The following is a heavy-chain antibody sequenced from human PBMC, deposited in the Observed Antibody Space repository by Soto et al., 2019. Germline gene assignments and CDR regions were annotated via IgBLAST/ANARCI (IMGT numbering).Heavy chain of an antibody. CDR3: AKEYSGSYPDYGMDV. CDR1: GFTFSSYG. V-gene: IGHV3-30*18. CDR2: ISYDGSNK. J-gene: IGHJ6*02. D-gene: IGHD1-26*01. Sequence: PGGSLRLSCAASGFTFSSYGMHWVRQAPGKGLEWVAVISYDGSNKYYADSVKGRFTISRDNSKNTMYLQMNSLRAAETAAYYCAKEYSGSYPDYGMDVWGQGTTVTVSS.